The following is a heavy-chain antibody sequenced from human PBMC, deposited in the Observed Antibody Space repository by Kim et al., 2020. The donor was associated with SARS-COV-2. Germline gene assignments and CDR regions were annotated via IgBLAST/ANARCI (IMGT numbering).Heavy chain of an antibody. CDR2: IYPGDSDT. D-gene: IGHD3-10*01. CDR1: GYSFTSYW. CDR3: ARNQYSAPLLWFGEHKRLPNYYYYGMDV. Sequence: GASLQISCKGSGYSFTSYWIGWVRQMPGKGLEWMGIIYPGDSDTRYSPSFQGQVTISADKSISTAYLQWSSLKASDTAMYYCARNQYSAPLLWFGEHKRLPNYYYYGMDVWGQGTTVTVSS. J-gene: IGHJ6*02. V-gene: IGHV5-51*01.